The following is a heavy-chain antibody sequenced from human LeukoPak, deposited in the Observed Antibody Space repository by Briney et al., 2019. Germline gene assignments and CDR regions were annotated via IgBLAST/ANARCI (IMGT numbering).Heavy chain of an antibody. D-gene: IGHD4-17*01. J-gene: IGHJ4*02. CDR2: ISVIGGST. CDR1: GFTFSNYA. Sequence: GGSLRLSCAASGFTFSNYAMSWVRQAPGKGLEWVSGISVIGGSTYYTDSVKGRFTISRDDSKSTLFLQMNSLRAEDTAIYYCAKVTTVTLLRLDDWGQGTLVTVSS. CDR3: AKVTTVTLLRLDD. V-gene: IGHV3-23*01.